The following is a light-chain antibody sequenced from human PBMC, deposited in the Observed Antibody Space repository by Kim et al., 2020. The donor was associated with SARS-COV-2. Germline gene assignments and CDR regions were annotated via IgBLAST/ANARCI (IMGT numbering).Light chain of an antibody. CDR2: VNGDGSH. V-gene: IGLV4-69*01. CDR3: QTWDTDIMV. CDR1: SGHSTYA. Sequence: QPVLTQSPSASASLGASVKLTCTLRSGHSTYAIAWHQQQPEKGPRYLMKVNGDGSHSKGDGIPDRFSGSSSGAERYLTISSLQSEDEADYYCQTWDTDIMVFGGGTQLTVL. J-gene: IGLJ3*02.